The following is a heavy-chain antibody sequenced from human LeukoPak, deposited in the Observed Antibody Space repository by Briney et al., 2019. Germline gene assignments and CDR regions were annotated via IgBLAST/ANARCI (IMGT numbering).Heavy chain of an antibody. V-gene: IGHV2-70*01. CDR2: IDWDDDK. D-gene: IGHD3-3*02. CDR1: GFSLSTSGMS. CDR3: ARKLDHFDY. J-gene: IGHJ4*02. Sequence: SGPTLVNPTQTLTLTCTLSGFSLSTSGMSMAWIRQPPGKALEWLAIIDWDDDKYYSTSLETRLTVSKDTSKNVVVLTMTNMGPADTGTYYCARKLDHFDYWGQGALVTVSS.